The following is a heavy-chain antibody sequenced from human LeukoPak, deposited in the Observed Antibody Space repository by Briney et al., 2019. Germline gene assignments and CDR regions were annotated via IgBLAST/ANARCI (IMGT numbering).Heavy chain of an antibody. CDR3: ARESVGCEHYYYYYGMDV. J-gene: IGHJ6*02. CDR1: GYTFTSYY. D-gene: IGHD5-12*01. Sequence: ASVKVSCKASGYTFTSYYMHWVRQAPGQGLEWMGIINPSGGSTSYAQKFQGRVTMTRDTSTSTVYMELSSLRSEDTAVYYCARESVGCEHYYYYYGMDVWGQGTTVTVSS. CDR2: INPSGGST. V-gene: IGHV1-46*01.